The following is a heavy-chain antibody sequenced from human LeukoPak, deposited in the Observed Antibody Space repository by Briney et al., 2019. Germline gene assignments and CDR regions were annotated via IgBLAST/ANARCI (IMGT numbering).Heavy chain of an antibody. CDR3: ARHGGSYYNYFDY. Sequence: SETPSLTCTVSVGSISSSSYYWGWIRQPPGKGLEWIGSIYYSGSTDYNPSLKSRVTISVDTSKNQFSLKLSSVTAADTAVYYCARHGGSYYNYFDYWGQGTLVTVSS. CDR1: VGSISSSSYY. V-gene: IGHV4-39*01. CDR2: IYYSGST. J-gene: IGHJ4*02. D-gene: IGHD1-26*01.